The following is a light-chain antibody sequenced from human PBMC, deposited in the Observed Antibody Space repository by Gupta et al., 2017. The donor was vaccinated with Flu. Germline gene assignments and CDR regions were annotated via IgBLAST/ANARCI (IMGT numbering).Light chain of an antibody. V-gene: IGKV3-15*01. J-gene: IGKJ2*01. CDR3: QQYNNWPPLT. Sequence: ATLSVSPGERATLSCRASQSVSSNLAWYQQKPGQAPRLLIFDASSRATGIPARFNGSGSGTEFTLTISSLQSEDFAVYYCQQYNNWPPLTFGQGTKLEIK. CDR2: DAS. CDR1: QSVSSN.